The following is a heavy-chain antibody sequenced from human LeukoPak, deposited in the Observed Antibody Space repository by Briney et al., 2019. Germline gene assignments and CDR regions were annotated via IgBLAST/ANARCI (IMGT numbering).Heavy chain of an antibody. CDR1: GFTFSSYA. CDR3: AKDRTYGSGWYYFDY. Sequence: GGSLRLSCAASGFTFSSYAMSCVRQAPGKWLEWVSAISGSGGSTYYADSVKGRFTISRDNSKNTLYRQMNSLRAEDTAVYYCAKDRTYGSGWYYFDYWGQGTLVTVSS. D-gene: IGHD6-19*01. CDR2: ISGSGGST. J-gene: IGHJ4*02. V-gene: IGHV3-23*01.